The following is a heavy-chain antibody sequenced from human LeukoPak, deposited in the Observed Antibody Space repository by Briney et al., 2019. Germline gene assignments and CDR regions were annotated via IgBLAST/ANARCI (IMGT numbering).Heavy chain of an antibody. V-gene: IGHV1-18*01. J-gene: IGHJ6*02. CDR3: AREVDLPNYYYYYGMDV. CDR1: GYTFTSYG. CDR2: ISAYNGNT. Sequence: ASVKVSCTASGYTFTSYGISWVRQAPGQGLEWMGWISAYNGNTNYAQKLQGRVTMTTDTSTSTAYMELRSLRSDDTAVYYCAREVDLPNYYYYYGMDVWGQGTTVTVSS. D-gene: IGHD5-12*01.